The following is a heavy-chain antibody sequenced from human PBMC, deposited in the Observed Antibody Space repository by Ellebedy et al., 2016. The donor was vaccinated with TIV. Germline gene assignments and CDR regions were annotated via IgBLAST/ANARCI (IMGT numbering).Heavy chain of an antibody. J-gene: IGHJ4*02. V-gene: IGHV3-7*01. CDR1: GFTFSSYW. D-gene: IGHD2-2*01. Sequence: GGSLRLXCAASGFTFSSYWMSWVRQAPGKGLEWVANIKQDGSEKYYVDSVKGRFTISRDNAKNSLYLQMNSLRAEDTAVYYCAREASCSSTSCHEYYFDYWGQGTLVTVSS. CDR3: AREASCSSTSCHEYYFDY. CDR2: IKQDGSEK.